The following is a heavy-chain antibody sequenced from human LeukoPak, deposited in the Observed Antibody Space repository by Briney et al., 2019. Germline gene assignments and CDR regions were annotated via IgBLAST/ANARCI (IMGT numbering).Heavy chain of an antibody. D-gene: IGHD3-22*01. J-gene: IGHJ4*02. Sequence: AGESLKISCKGSGYSFTSYWIGWVRQMPGKGLEWMGIIYPGDSDTRYSPSFQGQVTISADKSISTAYLQWSSLKASDTAMYYCAKYSSVYYSARGVRGSSSANYYFDYWGQETLVTVS. CDR3: AKYSSVYYSARGVRGSSSANYYFDY. CDR1: GYSFTSYW. CDR2: IYPGDSDT. V-gene: IGHV5-51*01.